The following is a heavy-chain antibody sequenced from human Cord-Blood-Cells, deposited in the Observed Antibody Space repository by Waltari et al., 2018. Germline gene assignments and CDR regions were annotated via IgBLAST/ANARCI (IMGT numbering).Heavy chain of an antibody. Sequence: QLQLQEAGSGLATPSEMVSLAGLAPGGSMSSRSYHVGWLRWPPGKGLEWIGRFYYSGSTYYNPSLKSRVTISVDTSKNQFSLKLSSVTAADTAVYYCARLSDTIFGVVFDYWGQGTLVTVSS. CDR1: GGSMSSRSYH. V-gene: IGHV4-39*01. CDR3: ARLSDTIFGVVFDY. CDR2: FYYSGST. J-gene: IGHJ4*02. D-gene: IGHD3-3*01.